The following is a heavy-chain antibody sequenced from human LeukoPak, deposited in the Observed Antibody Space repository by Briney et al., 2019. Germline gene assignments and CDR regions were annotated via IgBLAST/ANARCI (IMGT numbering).Heavy chain of an antibody. J-gene: IGHJ4*02. CDR3: AKDRRSTSSSYEY. V-gene: IGHV3-9*01. D-gene: IGHD2-2*01. CDR1: GFAFDDYA. Sequence: PGGSLRLSCAASGFAFDDYAMHWVRQAPGKGLEWVSSISWHGGIIAYADSVQGRFTVSRDNAKNSLYLQMNSLRAEDTAFYYCAKDRRSTSSSYEYWGQGTLVTVSS. CDR2: ISWHGGII.